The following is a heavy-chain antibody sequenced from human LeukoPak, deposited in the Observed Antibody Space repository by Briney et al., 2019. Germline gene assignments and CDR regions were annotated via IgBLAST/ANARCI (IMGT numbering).Heavy chain of an antibody. D-gene: IGHD6-13*01. CDR3: ARETPYSSSWRFDY. V-gene: IGHV3-30*02. Sequence: GGSLRLSXAASGFTFSSYGMHWVRQAPGKGLEWVAFIRYDGSNKCYADSVKGRFTISRDNSKNTLYLQMNSLRAEDTAVYYCARETPYSSSWRFDYWGQGTLVTVSS. CDR2: IRYDGSNK. J-gene: IGHJ4*02. CDR1: GFTFSSYG.